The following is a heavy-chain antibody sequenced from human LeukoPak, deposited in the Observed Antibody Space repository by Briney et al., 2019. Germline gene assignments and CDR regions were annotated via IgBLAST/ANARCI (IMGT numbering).Heavy chain of an antibody. CDR2: ISGSGGST. J-gene: IGHJ3*02. CDR3: AKDVVTIFGVVIQGSGAFDI. CDR1: GFTFSSYA. D-gene: IGHD3-3*01. V-gene: IGHV3-23*01. Sequence: GGSLRLSCAASGFTFSSYAMSWVRQAPGKGLEWVSAISGSGGSTYYADSVKGRFTISRDNSKNTLYLQMNSLRAEDTAVYYCAKDVVTIFGVVIQGSGAFDIWGQGTMVTVSS.